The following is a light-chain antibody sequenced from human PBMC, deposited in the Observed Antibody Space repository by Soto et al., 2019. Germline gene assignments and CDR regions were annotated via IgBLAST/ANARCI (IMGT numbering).Light chain of an antibody. CDR1: SSDVGGYNY. CDR3: SSYTRRRARVL. J-gene: IGLJ2*01. Sequence: QSVLTQPASVSGSPGQSITISCTGTSSDVGGYNYVSWYQQHPGKAPKLMIYEVSNRPSGVSNRFSGSKSGNTASLTISGLPAEDGADYYCSSYTRRRARVLFGGGTMLPLL. V-gene: IGLV2-14*01. CDR2: EVS.